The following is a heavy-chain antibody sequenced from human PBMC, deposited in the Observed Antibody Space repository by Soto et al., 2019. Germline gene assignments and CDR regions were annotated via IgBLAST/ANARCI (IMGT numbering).Heavy chain of an antibody. Sequence: VSVKVSCKTSGYTFTDYDINWVRQAPGQGLEWMGWVSPDHGNAGYARQFQGRITMTSDTSINTVFMELTNLRPEDTAVYYCAVTTGYWGQGTKVTVSS. CDR2: VSPDHGNA. V-gene: IGHV1-8*01. CDR1: GYTFTDYD. CDR3: AVTTGY. J-gene: IGHJ4*02. D-gene: IGHD4-17*01.